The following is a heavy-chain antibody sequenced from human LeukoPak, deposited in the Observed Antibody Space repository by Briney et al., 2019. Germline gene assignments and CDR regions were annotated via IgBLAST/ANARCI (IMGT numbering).Heavy chain of an antibody. V-gene: IGHV1-2*02. D-gene: IGHD1-1*01. Sequence: GASVTVSCKASGYTFTGYYMHWVRQAPGQGLEWMGWINPNSGGTNYAQKFQGRVTMTRDTSISTAYMELSRLRSDDTAVYYCARVRVRNPNFDYWGQGTLVTVSS. CDR1: GYTFTGYY. CDR2: INPNSGGT. CDR3: ARVRVRNPNFDY. J-gene: IGHJ4*02.